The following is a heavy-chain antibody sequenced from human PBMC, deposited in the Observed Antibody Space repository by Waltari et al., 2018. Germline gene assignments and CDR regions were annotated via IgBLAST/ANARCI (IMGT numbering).Heavy chain of an antibody. CDR1: GGSLSSPW. V-gene: IGHV4-4*07. J-gene: IGHJ4*02. CDR3: ARQATSWSGFDY. CDR2: IYISGTT. D-gene: IGHD2-15*01. Sequence: QLQESGPRLVKPSETLSLTCSVSGGSLSSPWWRWIRQPAGKGLAWIGRIYISGTTNKNPSLESRITVSLDTPKNQFSLKLTSVSAADTAVYYCARQATSWSGFDYWGPGIQVTVSS.